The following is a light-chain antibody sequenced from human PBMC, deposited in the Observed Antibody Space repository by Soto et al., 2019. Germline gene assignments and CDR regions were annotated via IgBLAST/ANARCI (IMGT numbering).Light chain of an antibody. CDR3: SSYAGIFYV. Sequence: QSALTQPPSASGSPGQSVTISCTGTSSDVGGYNYVSWYQQHPGKAPKLMIYEASKRPSGVPDRFSGSKSGNTASLTVSGLQAEDEADYYCSSYAGIFYVFGTGTKVTVL. CDR1: SSDVGGYNY. J-gene: IGLJ1*01. CDR2: EAS. V-gene: IGLV2-8*01.